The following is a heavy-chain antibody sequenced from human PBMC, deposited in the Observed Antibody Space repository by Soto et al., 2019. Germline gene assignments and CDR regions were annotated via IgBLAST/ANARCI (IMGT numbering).Heavy chain of an antibody. CDR1: GYTFTSYD. D-gene: IGHD2-15*01. V-gene: IGHV1-8*01. Sequence: RASVKVSCKASGYTFTSYDINWVRQATGQGLEWMGWMNPNSGNTGYAQKFQGRVTMTRNTSISTAYMELSSLRSEDTAVYYCARGLGLFWCSGGSCYYFDYWGQGTLVTVSS. CDR3: ARGLGLFWCSGGSCYYFDY. J-gene: IGHJ4*02. CDR2: MNPNSGNT.